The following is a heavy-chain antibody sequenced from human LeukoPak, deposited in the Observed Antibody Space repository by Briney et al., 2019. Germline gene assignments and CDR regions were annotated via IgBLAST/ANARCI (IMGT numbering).Heavy chain of an antibody. CDR3: ANYGKHDY. D-gene: IGHD4-17*01. CDR2: ISYDGSNK. J-gene: IGHJ4*02. Sequence: PGRSLRLSCAASGFTFSSYGMHWVRQAPGKGLEWVAVISYDGSNKYYVDSVKGRFTISRDNSKNTLYLQMNSLRAEDTAVYYCANYGKHDYWGQGTLVTVSS. V-gene: IGHV3-30*18. CDR1: GFTFSSYG.